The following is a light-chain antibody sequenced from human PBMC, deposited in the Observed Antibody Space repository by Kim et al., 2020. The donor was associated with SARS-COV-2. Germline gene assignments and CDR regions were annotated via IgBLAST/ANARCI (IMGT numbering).Light chain of an antibody. J-gene: IGKJ2*01. Sequence: SPGEIATLSCRASQSVSSSYLAWYQQKPGQAPRLLIYGASSRATGIPDRFSGSGSGTDFTLTIRRLEPEDFAVYYCQQYGSSPPDTFGQGTKLEI. CDR2: GAS. V-gene: IGKV3-20*01. CDR3: QQYGSSPPDT. CDR1: QSVSSSY.